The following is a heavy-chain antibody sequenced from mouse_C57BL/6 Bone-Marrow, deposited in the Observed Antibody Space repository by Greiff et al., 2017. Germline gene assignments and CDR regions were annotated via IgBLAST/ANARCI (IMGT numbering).Heavy chain of an antibody. Sequence: LVEPGASVKISCKASGYSFTDYNMNWVKQSNGKSLEWIGVINPNYGTTSYNQKFKGKATLTVDQSSSTAYMQLNSLTSEDSAVYYCARGLRRKNAMDYWGQGTSVTVSS. CDR3: ARGLRRKNAMDY. CDR2: INPNYGTT. CDR1: GYSFTDYN. J-gene: IGHJ4*01. V-gene: IGHV1-39*01. D-gene: IGHD2-2*01.